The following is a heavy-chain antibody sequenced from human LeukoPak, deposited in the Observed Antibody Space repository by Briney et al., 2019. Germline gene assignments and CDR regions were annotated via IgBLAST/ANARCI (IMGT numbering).Heavy chain of an antibody. D-gene: IGHD3-16*01. CDR2: ISGSGGST. Sequence: GGSLRLSCAASGFTFSSYAMSCVRQAPGKGLEWVSAISGSGGSTYYADSVKGRFTISRDNSKNTLYLQMNSLRADDTAVYYCARDPDYGDYFDYWGQGTLVTVSS. CDR3: ARDPDYGDYFDY. J-gene: IGHJ4*02. V-gene: IGHV3-23*01. CDR1: GFTFSSYA.